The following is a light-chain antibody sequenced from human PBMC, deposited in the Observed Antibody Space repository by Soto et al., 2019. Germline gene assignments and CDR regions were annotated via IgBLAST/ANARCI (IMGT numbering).Light chain of an antibody. CDR3: TSYTGSNTLEV. J-gene: IGLJ1*01. V-gene: IGLV2-14*03. CDR1: SSDVGAYNF. CDR2: DVN. Sequence: QSVLTQPASVSGSPGLSITISCTGTSSDVGAYNFVSWYQQHPDKAPKLMIYDVNNRPSGVSHRFSGSKSGNTASLTISGLQSEDEADYFCTSYTGSNTLEVFGPGTKVTVL.